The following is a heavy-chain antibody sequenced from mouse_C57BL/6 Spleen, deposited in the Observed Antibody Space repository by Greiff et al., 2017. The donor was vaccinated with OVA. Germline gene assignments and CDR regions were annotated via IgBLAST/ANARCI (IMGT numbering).Heavy chain of an antibody. J-gene: IGHJ4*01. CDR2: INPNNGGT. CDR3: ARDLYAMDY. CDR1: GYTFTDYY. Sequence: EVKLMESGPELVKPGASVKMSCKASGYTFTDYYMHWVKQSHGKSLEWIGYINPNNGGTSYNQKFKGKATLTVNKSSSTAYMELRSLTSEDSAVYYCARDLYAMDYWGQGTSVTVSS. V-gene: IGHV1-22*01.